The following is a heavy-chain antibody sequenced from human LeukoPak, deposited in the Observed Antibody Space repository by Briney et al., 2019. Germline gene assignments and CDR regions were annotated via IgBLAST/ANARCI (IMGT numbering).Heavy chain of an antibody. CDR2: ISWNSGSI. J-gene: IGHJ4*02. CDR3: AKDRSSSGWYDYFDY. Sequence: GGSLRLSCAASGFTFDDYAMHWLRQAPGKGLEGVSGISWNSGSIGYADSVKGRFTISRDNAKNSLYLQMNSLRAEDTALYYCAKDRSSSGWYDYFDYWGQGTLVTVSS. D-gene: IGHD6-19*01. CDR1: GFTFDDYA. V-gene: IGHV3-9*01.